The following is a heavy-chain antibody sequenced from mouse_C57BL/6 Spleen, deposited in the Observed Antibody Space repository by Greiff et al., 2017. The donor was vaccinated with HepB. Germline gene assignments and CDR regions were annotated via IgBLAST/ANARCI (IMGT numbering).Heavy chain of an antibody. J-gene: IGHJ4*01. D-gene: IGHD3-2*02. CDR1: GYTFTDYY. CDR3: ASHRQLRFYAMDY. Sequence: VQRVESGAELVRPGASVKLSCKASGYTFTDYYINWVKQRPGQGLEWIARIYPGSGNTYYNEKFKGKATLTAEKSSSTAYMQLSSLTSEDSAVYFCASHRQLRFYAMDYWGQGTSVTVSS. CDR2: IYPGSGNT. V-gene: IGHV1-76*01.